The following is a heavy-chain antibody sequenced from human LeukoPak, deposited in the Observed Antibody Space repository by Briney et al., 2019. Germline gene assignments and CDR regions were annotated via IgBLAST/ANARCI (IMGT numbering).Heavy chain of an antibody. Sequence: PGRSLRLSCAASGFAFSSYGMHWVRQAPGKGLEWVAVISYDGGNKYYADFVKGRFTISRDNSKNTLYLQMNSPRAEDTAVYYCAKDPYGDYGYWGQGTLVTVSS. CDR1: GFAFSSYG. CDR3: AKDPYGDYGY. J-gene: IGHJ4*02. D-gene: IGHD4-17*01. CDR2: ISYDGGNK. V-gene: IGHV3-30*18.